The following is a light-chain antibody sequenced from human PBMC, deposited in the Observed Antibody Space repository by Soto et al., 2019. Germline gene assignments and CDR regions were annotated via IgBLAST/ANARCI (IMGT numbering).Light chain of an antibody. CDR1: QSVSGY. V-gene: IGKV3-20*01. Sequence: EIVLAQSPGTLSLSPGERATLSCRASQSVSGYLDWFQQKPGQAPRLLIYGASSRATGIPDRFSGSGSGTDFTLTISRLEPEDFAVYYCQQYGSSPMTFGQGTRLEIK. J-gene: IGKJ5*01. CDR2: GAS. CDR3: QQYGSSPMT.